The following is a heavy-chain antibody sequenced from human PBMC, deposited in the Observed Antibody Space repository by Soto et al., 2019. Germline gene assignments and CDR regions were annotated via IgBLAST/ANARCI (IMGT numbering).Heavy chain of an antibody. V-gene: IGHV5-10-1*01. D-gene: IGHD2-2*01. CDR3: ARLYCSSSTCDSWFDP. CDR2: IDPRDSYT. CDR1: GYTFTTFW. Sequence: PVGSLKISCTGFGYTFTTFWISWVRQMPWRGLEWMGRIDPRDSYTNYSPSFQGHVTISVDKSISTAYLQWGSLKASDTAMYYCARLYCSSSTCDSWFDPWGQGTLVTVSS. J-gene: IGHJ5*02.